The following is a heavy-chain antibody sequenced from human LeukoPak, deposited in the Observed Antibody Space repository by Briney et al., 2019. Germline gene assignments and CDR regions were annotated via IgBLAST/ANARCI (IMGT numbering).Heavy chain of an antibody. V-gene: IGHV4-4*07. D-gene: IGHD3-10*01. CDR2: LHTSGST. J-gene: IGHJ3*02. Sequence: PSETLSLTCAVSGVSLKNYYWSWIRQSAEKGLEWIGRLHTSGSTTYNPSLKSRVTMSVDTSKNQFSLRLSSVTAADTAVYYCARDRGSDAFDIWGQGTMVTVSS. CDR3: ARDRGSDAFDI. CDR1: GVSLKNYY.